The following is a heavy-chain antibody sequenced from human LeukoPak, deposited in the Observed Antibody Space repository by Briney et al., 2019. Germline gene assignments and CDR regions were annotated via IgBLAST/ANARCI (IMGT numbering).Heavy chain of an antibody. CDR1: GFTFSNYA. Sequence: GGSLRLSCAASGFTFSNYAMEWVRQAPGKGLEWVALISYDGKHKYYADSMKGRFTISRDNSKNTLYLQMNSLRAEDTAVYYCAREDDDSNGIDVWGQGTLVTVSS. D-gene: IGHD4-11*01. J-gene: IGHJ4*02. V-gene: IGHV3-30*04. CDR3: AREDDDSNGIDV. CDR2: ISYDGKHK.